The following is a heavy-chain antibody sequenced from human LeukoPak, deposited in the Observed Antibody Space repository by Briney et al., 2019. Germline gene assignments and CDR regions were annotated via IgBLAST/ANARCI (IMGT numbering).Heavy chain of an antibody. V-gene: IGHV1-46*01. CDR3: AAYQNYCSGGSCYLD. CDR2: INPSGGST. CDR1: VYAFTSYY. J-gene: IGHJ4*02. Sequence: ASVKVSFKASVYAFTSYYMHWVRQAPGQGLEWMGLINPSGGSTSYAQKFQGRVTMTRDTSTSTVYMELSSLRSEDTAVYYCAAYQNYCSGGSCYLDWGQGTLVTVSS. D-gene: IGHD2-15*01.